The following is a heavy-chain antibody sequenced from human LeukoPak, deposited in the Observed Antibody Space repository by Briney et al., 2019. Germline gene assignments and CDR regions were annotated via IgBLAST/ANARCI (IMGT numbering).Heavy chain of an antibody. D-gene: IGHD1-1*01. Sequence: QSSETLSLTCSVSGFSISGGYYWGWIRQPPGKGLEWLGSIYHSGNTDYNPSLKSRVTISVDTAKNKFFLRLGSVTAADTAVYYCARIVQITGTIPHWGQGTLVTVSS. J-gene: IGHJ4*02. CDR2: IYHSGNT. CDR3: ARIVQITGTIPH. CDR1: GFSISGGYY. V-gene: IGHV4-38-2*02.